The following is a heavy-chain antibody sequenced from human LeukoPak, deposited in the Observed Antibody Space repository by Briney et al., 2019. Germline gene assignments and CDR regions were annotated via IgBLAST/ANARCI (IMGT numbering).Heavy chain of an antibody. CDR2: ISDSGSKT. CDR1: GFTFSDYA. J-gene: IGHJ4*02. Sequence: GASLRLSCAASGFTFSDYAMTWVRQAPGRGLEGVSGISDSGSKTYYADSVQGRFTISRDNSKNSLFLQMNSLRGEDTAVYYCGKEEFGELVIGYWGQGNLVTVTS. D-gene: IGHD3-10*01. CDR3: GKEEFGELVIGY. V-gene: IGHV3-23*01.